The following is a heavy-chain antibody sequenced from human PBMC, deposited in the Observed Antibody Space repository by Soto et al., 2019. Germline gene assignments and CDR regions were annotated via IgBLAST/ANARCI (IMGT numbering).Heavy chain of an antibody. V-gene: IGHV4-30-4*01. J-gene: IGHJ6*02. CDR1: GGSISSGDYY. Sequence: PSETLSLTCTVSGGSISSGDYYWSWIRQPPGKGLEWIGYIYYSGSTYYNPSLKSRVTISVDTSKNQFSLKLSSVTAADTAVYYCAREAIVAKHYYGMDVWGQGTTVIVSS. CDR3: AREAIVAKHYYGMDV. CDR2: IYYSGST. D-gene: IGHD5-12*01.